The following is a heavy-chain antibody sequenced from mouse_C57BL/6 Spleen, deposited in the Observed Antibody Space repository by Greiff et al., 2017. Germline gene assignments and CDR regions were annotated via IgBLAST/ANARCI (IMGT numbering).Heavy chain of an antibody. CDR2: INPDNGGT. J-gene: IGHJ2*01. CDR1: GYTFTDYY. V-gene: IGHV1-26*01. D-gene: IGHD3-2*01. CDR3: ARGAYSEGQDSSGSVECDD. Sequence: EVQLQQSVAELVKPGASVKMSCTASGYTFTDYYMHWVKQSPGQSLEWIGDINPDNGGTSYTQKFKGKATLPVDKSSSTAYMPLRSLTSEYCAVYYGARGAYSEGQDSSGSVECDDWGQGTTVTVS.